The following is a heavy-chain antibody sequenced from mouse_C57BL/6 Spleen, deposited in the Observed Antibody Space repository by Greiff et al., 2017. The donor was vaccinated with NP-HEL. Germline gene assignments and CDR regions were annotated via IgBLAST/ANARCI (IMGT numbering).Heavy chain of an antibody. V-gene: IGHV3-6*01. Sequence: EVQLVESGPGLVKPSQSLSLTCSVTGYSITSGYYWNWIRQFPGNKLEWMGYISYDGSNNYNPSLKNRISITRDTSKNQFFLKLNSVTTEDTATYYCARPTTVVADGFAYWGQGTLVTVSA. CDR3: ARPTTVVADGFAY. J-gene: IGHJ3*01. CDR1: GYSITSGYY. D-gene: IGHD1-1*01. CDR2: ISYDGSN.